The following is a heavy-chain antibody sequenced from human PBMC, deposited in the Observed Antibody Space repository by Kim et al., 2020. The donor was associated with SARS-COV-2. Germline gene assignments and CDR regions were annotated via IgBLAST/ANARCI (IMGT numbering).Heavy chain of an antibody. CDR2: ISGSGGST. Sequence: GGSLRLSCAASGFTFSSYAMSWVRQAPGKGLEWVSAISGSGGSTYYADSVKGRFTISRDNSKNTLYLQMNSLRAEDTAVYYCASGYSSGWYGGWVLFEYWGQGTLVTVSS. D-gene: IGHD6-19*01. CDR1: GFTFSSYA. J-gene: IGHJ4*02. V-gene: IGHV3-23*01. CDR3: ASGYSSGWYGGWVLFEY.